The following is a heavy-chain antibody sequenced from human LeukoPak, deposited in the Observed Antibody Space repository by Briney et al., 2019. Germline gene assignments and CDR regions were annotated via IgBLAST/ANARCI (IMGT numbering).Heavy chain of an antibody. CDR3: ARGGGAYYFDY. CDR1: GFTFSNYW. CDR2: INNLGTST. J-gene: IGHJ4*02. D-gene: IGHD3-10*01. Sequence: RGSLRLSCAASGFTFSNYWMHWVRQAPGKGLVWVSRINNLGTSTNYADSVRGRFTISRDDAKNTLYLQMNSLRAEDTAVYYCARGGGAYYFDYWGRGTLVTVSS. V-gene: IGHV3-74*01.